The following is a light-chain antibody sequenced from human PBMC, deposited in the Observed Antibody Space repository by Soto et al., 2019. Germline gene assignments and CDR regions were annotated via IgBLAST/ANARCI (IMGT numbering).Light chain of an antibody. CDR1: QGISNY. CDR3: QKYNSAPYP. Sequence: DIQMTQSPSSLSASVGDRVTITCRASQGISNYLAWYQQKPGKVPKLLIYAASTLQSGVPSRFSGSGSGTDFTHTISRLQPEDVATYYCQKYNSAPYPFGQRTKLEIK. J-gene: IGKJ2*01. CDR2: AAS. V-gene: IGKV1-27*01.